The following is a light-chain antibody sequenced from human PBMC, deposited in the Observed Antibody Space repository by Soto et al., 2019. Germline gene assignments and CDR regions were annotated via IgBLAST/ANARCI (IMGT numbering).Light chain of an antibody. J-gene: IGKJ1*01. CDR2: GAS. Sequence: PGERAILSCRASQTVSSGYLAWYQQKPGQAPRLLISGASSRATGIPDRFSGSGSGTDFTLTISRLEPEDSAVYYCQEYGTSRTFGLGTKVEI. V-gene: IGKV3-20*01. CDR1: QTVSSGY. CDR3: QEYGTSRT.